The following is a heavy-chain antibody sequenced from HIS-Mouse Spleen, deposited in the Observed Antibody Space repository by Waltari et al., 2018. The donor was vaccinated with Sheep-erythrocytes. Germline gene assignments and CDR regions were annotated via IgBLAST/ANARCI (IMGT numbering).Heavy chain of an antibody. CDR2: IYSGGST. CDR1: GFTVSSNY. CDR3: ARDSNWNYAFDI. Sequence: EVQLVESGGGLVQPGGSLRLSCAASGFTVSSNYMSWVRQAPGKGLWWVSVIYSGGSTYYADSVKGRVTISRDNSKNTLYLQMNSLRAEDTAVYYCARDSNWNYAFDIWGQGTMVTVSS. J-gene: IGHJ3*02. V-gene: IGHV3-66*01. D-gene: IGHD1-7*01.